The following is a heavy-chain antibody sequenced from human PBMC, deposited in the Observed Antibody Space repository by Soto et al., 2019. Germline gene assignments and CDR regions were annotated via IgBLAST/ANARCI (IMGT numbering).Heavy chain of an antibody. CDR1: GFTFSGYA. CDR3: AKVQSAGYYFDY. V-gene: IGHV3-23*01. Sequence: GGSLRLSCAASGFTFSGYAMSWVRQAPGKGLEWVSAISGSGGSTYYADSVKGRFTISRDNSKNTLYLQMNSLRAEDTAVYYCAKVQSAGYYFDYWGQGTLVTVSS. J-gene: IGHJ4*02. CDR2: ISGSGGST.